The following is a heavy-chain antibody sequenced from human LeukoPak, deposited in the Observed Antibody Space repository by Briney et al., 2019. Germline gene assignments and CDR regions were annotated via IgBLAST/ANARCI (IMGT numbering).Heavy chain of an antibody. CDR3: ASGQWLANNDY. J-gene: IGHJ4*02. CDR2: IFHTGSA. D-gene: IGHD6-19*01. V-gene: IGHV4-59*12. Sequence: SETLSLTCTVSGGSISTYYWSWIRQPPGKGLEWIGCIFHTGSAKYNPSLKTRGTMSVDTSKNQFSLRLSSVTAADTAVYYCASGQWLANNDYWGQGTLVTVSS. CDR1: GGSISTYY.